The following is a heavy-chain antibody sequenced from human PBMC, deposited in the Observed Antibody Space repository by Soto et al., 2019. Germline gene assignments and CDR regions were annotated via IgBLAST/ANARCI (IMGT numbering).Heavy chain of an antibody. J-gene: IGHJ6*02. Sequence: SVKVSCKASGGTFSSYAISWVRQAPGQGLEWMGGIIPIFGTANYAQKFQGRVTITADESTSTAYMELSSMRSEDTAVYYCARAPGSYYTHYYYGMDVWGQGTTVTVPS. D-gene: IGHD1-26*01. V-gene: IGHV1-69*13. CDR3: ARAPGSYYTHYYYGMDV. CDR1: GGTFSSYA. CDR2: IIPIFGTA.